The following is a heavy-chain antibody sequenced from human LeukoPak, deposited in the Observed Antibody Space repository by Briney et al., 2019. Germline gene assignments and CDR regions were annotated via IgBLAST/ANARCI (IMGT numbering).Heavy chain of an antibody. Sequence: GGSLRLSCAASGFTFSNYNMNWVRQAPGKGLEWVSLISSSSSIMFYADSVKGRFTISRDNAKNSLYLQMNSLRAEDTAVYYCARVLTMIVVVTLNWFDPWGQGTLVTVSS. CDR1: GFTFSNYN. J-gene: IGHJ5*02. D-gene: IGHD3-22*01. CDR3: ARVLTMIVVVTLNWFDP. V-gene: IGHV3-48*04. CDR2: ISSSSSIM.